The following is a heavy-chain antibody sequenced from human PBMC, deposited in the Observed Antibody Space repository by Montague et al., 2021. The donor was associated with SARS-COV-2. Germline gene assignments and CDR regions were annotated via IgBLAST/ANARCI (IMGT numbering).Heavy chain of an antibody. Sequence: SETLSLTCAASGGSFSGFYWSWVRQSPGKGLEWIGDVNHSESTNYNPSLKGRVTISVDTSKNQFSLKLSSVTAADTAVFYCARHSGDYTIFGVVIYYMDVWGKGATVTVSS. CDR1: GGSFSGFY. J-gene: IGHJ6*03. CDR3: ARHSGDYTIFGVVIYYMDV. V-gene: IGHV4-34*01. CDR2: VNHSEST. D-gene: IGHD3-3*01.